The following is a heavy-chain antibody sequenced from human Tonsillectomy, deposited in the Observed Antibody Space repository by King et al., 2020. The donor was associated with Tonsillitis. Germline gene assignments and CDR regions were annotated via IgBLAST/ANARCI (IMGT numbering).Heavy chain of an antibody. CDR1: GGSFRGYY. CDR3: ARYCGSTSCYTLDAFDI. Sequence: VQLQQWGAGLLKPSETLSLTCGVYGGSFRGYYWSWIRQPTGKGLEWIGEINHSRSTNYHPSLKSRVTISLDTSKNEFSLRLSSVTAADTAVYYCARYCGSTSCYTLDAFDIWGQGTMVTVSS. V-gene: IGHV4-34*01. D-gene: IGHD2-2*02. CDR2: INHSRST. J-gene: IGHJ3*02.